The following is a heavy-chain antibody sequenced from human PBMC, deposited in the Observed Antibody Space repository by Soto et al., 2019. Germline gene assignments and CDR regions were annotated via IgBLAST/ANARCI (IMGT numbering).Heavy chain of an antibody. J-gene: IGHJ4*02. CDR2: IRNKANTYAT. Sequence: EVQLVESGGGLVQPGGSLKLSCAASGFTFSGSAVHWVRQASGKGLEWVGRIRNKANTYATAYAASGKGRFTISRDESKHTAYLQMNSLTTDDTAVYDGTSHSPKDMSRSWGLGTQVTVSS. CDR3: TSHSPKDMSRS. D-gene: IGHD2-15*01. V-gene: IGHV3-73*02. CDR1: GFTFSGSA.